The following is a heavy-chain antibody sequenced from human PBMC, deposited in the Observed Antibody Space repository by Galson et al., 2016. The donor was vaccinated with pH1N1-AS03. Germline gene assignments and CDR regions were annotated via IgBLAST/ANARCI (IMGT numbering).Heavy chain of an antibody. CDR2: ISGGVGHT. Sequence: SLRLSCAASGFTFYSYAMTWVRQAPGKGLEWVSAISGGVGHTYYADSVKGRFTISRDNSKDKLYLQMSSMEVEDTALYYCARLPVRVVYGTHFDSWGQGTLVSVSS. D-gene: IGHD3-10*01. CDR1: GFTFYSYA. V-gene: IGHV3-23*01. J-gene: IGHJ4*02. CDR3: ARLPVRVVYGTHFDS.